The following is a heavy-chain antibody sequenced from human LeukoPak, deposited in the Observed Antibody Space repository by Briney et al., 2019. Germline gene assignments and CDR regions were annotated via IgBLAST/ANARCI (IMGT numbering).Heavy chain of an antibody. V-gene: IGHV4-38-2*01. CDR3: ATIYGDYYFDY. D-gene: IGHD4-17*01. CDR2: TYHSGST. CDR1: GYSISSGYY. Sequence: SETLSLTCAVSGYSISSGYYWGWIRQPPGKGLEWIGSTYHSGSTYYNPSLKSRVTISVDTSKNQFSLKLSSVTAADTAVYYCATIYGDYYFDYWGQGTLVTVPS. J-gene: IGHJ4*02.